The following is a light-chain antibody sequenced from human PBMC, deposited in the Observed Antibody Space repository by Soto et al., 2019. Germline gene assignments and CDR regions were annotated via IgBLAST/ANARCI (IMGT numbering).Light chain of an antibody. J-gene: IGKJ1*01. CDR2: GAS. V-gene: IGKV3-20*01. CDR3: QQYGSSPWT. CDR1: QTIRSNY. Sequence: ETVLTQSPGTLSLSPGERATLSCRASQTIRSNYLAWYRQTPGQAPSLLIYGASNRATGIADRFSGSGSGTDFTLIISRLEPEDFALYYCQQYGSSPWTFGQGTKVEIK.